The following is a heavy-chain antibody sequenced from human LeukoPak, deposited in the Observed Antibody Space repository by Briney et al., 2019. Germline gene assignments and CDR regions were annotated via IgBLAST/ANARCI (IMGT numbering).Heavy chain of an antibody. D-gene: IGHD3-3*01. CDR1: GYTFTSYG. V-gene: IGHV1-18*01. Sequence: ASVKVSCKASGYTFTSYGISWVRQAPGQGLEWMGWISAYNGNTNYAQKLQGRVTMTTDTSTSTAYMELRSLRSDDTAVYYCARDGPTYYDFWSGYLYYYYGMDVWGQGTTVTVSS. CDR2: ISAYNGNT. J-gene: IGHJ6*02. CDR3: ARDGPTYYDFWSGYLYYYYGMDV.